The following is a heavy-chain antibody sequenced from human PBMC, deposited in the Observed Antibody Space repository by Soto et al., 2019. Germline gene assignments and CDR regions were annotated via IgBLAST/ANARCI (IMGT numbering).Heavy chain of an antibody. CDR1: GGTFSTYA. D-gene: IGHD3-3*01. J-gene: IGHJ4*02. CDR2: IIPLFGTA. V-gene: IGHV1-69*13. Sequence: SVKVSCKASGGTFSTYAIVWVRQAPGQGLEWMGGIIPLFGTAHYAQKFQGRVTITADESTSTAYMELSSLRSEDTAVFYCARMGVALSIGDYFDYWGQGTLVTVSS. CDR3: ARMGVALSIGDYFDY.